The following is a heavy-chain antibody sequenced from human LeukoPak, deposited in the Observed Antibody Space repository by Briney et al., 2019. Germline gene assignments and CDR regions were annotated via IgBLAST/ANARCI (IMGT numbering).Heavy chain of an antibody. J-gene: IGHJ4*02. D-gene: IGHD6-13*01. Sequence: SETLSLTCTVSGYSISSNYYWGWIRQPPGKGLEWIGSIYYSGTTYYNPSLKSRVTMSVDTSKNQFSLKLSSVTAADTAVYYCARVGSWLNFDYWGQGTLVTVSS. CDR1: GYSISSNYY. CDR2: IYYSGTT. V-gene: IGHV4-38-2*02. CDR3: ARVGSWLNFDY.